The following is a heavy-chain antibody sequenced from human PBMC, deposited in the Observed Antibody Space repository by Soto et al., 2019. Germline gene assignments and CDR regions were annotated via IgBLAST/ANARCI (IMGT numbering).Heavy chain of an antibody. D-gene: IGHD5-12*01. CDR2: ISSSSSTI. CDR1: GFTFSSYS. J-gene: IGHJ6*02. V-gene: IGHV3-48*01. CDR3: ARADSGYAHGYYYYGMDV. Sequence: EVQLVESGGGLVQPGGSLRLSCAASGFTFSSYSMNWVRQAPGKGLEWVSYISSSSSTIYYADSVKGRFTISRDNAKNSLSLQMNILRAEDTAVYYCARADSGYAHGYYYYGMDVWGQGTTVTVSS.